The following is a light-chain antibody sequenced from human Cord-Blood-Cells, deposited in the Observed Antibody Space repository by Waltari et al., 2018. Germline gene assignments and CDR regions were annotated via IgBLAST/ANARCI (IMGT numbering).Light chain of an antibody. J-gene: IGLJ2*01. V-gene: IGLV2-8*01. CDR2: EVS. CDR3: SSYAGSNNVV. CDR1: SSDVGGYNY. Sequence: TISCTGTSSDVGGYNYVSWYQQHPGKAPKLMIYEVSKRPSGVPDRFSGSKSGNTASLTVSGLQAEDEADYYCSSYAGSNNVVFGGGTKLTVL.